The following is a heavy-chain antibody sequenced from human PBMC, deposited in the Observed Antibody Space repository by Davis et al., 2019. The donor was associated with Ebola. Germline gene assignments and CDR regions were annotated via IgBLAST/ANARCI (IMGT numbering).Heavy chain of an antibody. J-gene: IGHJ4*02. D-gene: IGHD4-17*01. CDR3: ARGLLTDYGDRYFFDL. Sequence: ASVKVSCKTSGYTFSTYYLHWVRQAPGQGLEWMGLINPGGGTTSNAQRFQGRVTVTSDTSTGSVYMDLSTLTSDDTAVYYCARGLLTDYGDRYFFDLWGQGALVTVSS. CDR1: GYTFSTYY. V-gene: IGHV1-46*01. CDR2: INPGGGTT.